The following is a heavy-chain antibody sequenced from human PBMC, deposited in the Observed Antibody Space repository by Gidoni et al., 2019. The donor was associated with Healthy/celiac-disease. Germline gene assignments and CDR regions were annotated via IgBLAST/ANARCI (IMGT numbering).Heavy chain of an antibody. CDR2: IYPSDSDT. D-gene: IGHD3-22*01. J-gene: IGHJ4*02. CDR1: GFRFTSYW. V-gene: IGHV5-51*03. Sequence: EPQLVQSVSEAQKPWGSLKIPCNGSGFRFTSYWIGWVRQMHGKGLEWLGIIYPSDSDTRYCPSFQGQVTISANKAISAAYLQWRSLKASDTAMYYCARLPYDSSGYYWSDYWGQGTLVTVSS. CDR3: ARLPYDSSGYYWSDY.